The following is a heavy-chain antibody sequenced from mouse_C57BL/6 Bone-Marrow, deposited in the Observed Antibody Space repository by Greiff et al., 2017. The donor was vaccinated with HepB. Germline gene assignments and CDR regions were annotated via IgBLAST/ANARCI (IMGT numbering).Heavy chain of an antibody. CDR1: GFSLTSYG. CDR3: ARCDSWYFDV. Sequence: QVQLQQSGPGLVQPSQSLSITCTVSGFSLTSYGVHWVRQSPGKGLEWLGVIWSGGSTDYNAAFISRLSISKDNSKSQVFFKMNSLQADDTAIYYCARCDSWYFDVWGTGTTVTVSS. J-gene: IGHJ1*03. V-gene: IGHV2-2*01. D-gene: IGHD2-4*01. CDR2: IWSGGST.